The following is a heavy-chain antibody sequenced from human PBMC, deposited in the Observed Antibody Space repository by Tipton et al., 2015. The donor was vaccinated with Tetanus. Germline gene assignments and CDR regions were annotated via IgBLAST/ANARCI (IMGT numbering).Heavy chain of an antibody. J-gene: IGHJ6*02. V-gene: IGHV4-59*01. Sequence: TLSLTCTVSGGSINRYYWSWIRQSPGKGLEWIGYINYSGTTNYASSLQSRVIISVDTSKNQFSLKLNSVTAADTAVYYCARDRDYYGSGSRGMDVWGQVTRVTVSS. CDR3: ARDRDYYGSGSRGMDV. CDR1: GGSINRYY. D-gene: IGHD3-10*01. CDR2: INYSGTT.